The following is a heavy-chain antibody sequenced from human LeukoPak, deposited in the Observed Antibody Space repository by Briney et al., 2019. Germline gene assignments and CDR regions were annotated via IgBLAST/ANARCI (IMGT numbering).Heavy chain of an antibody. CDR3: ARDPGAYRYYYYMDV. CDR1: GHTFTSYY. D-gene: IGHD3-10*01. CDR2: INPSGGST. Sequence: ASVKVSCKASGHTFTSYYMHWVRQAPGQGLEWMGIINPSGGSTSYAQKFQGRVTMTRDMSTSTVYMELSSLRSEDTAVYYCARDPGAYRYYYYMDVWGKGTTVTVSS. V-gene: IGHV1-46*01. J-gene: IGHJ6*03.